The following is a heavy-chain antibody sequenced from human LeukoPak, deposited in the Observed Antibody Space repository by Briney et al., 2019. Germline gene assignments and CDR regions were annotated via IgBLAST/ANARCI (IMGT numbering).Heavy chain of an antibody. J-gene: IGHJ5*01. CDR1: GFTFSSYS. CDR3: ARDRSNWFDF. V-gene: IGHV3-48*01. Sequence: PVGSLRLSCAASGFTFSSYSMNWVRQAPGKGLEWVSYISSSSSTIYYADSVKGRFTISRDNAKNSLYLQMNSLRAEDTAVYYCARDRSNWFDFWGQGTLVTVSS. CDR2: ISSSSSTI.